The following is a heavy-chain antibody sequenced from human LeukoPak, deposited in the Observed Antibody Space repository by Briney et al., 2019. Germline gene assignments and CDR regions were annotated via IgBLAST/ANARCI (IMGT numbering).Heavy chain of an antibody. Sequence: PSETLSLTCAVSGYSISSSYYWSWIRQPPGKGLEWIGSIYHSGSTYYNPSLKSRVTISVDTSKNQFSLRLGSVTAADTAVYYCARGVAVAANWFDPWGQGTLVTVSS. CDR2: IYHSGST. J-gene: IGHJ5*02. D-gene: IGHD6-19*01. CDR3: ARGVAVAANWFDP. CDR1: GYSISSSYY. V-gene: IGHV4-38-2*01.